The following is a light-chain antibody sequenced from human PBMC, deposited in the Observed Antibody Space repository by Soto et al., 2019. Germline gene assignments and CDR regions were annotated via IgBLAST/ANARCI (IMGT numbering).Light chain of an antibody. CDR1: SSDIGGHNY. CDR3: SSYPTTRTVV. V-gene: IGLV2-14*01. CDR2: EVS. J-gene: IGLJ2*01. Sequence: QSALTQPASVSGSPGQSITVSCTGTSSDIGGHNYVSWYQQHPGKVPKLIIYEVSNRPSGVSNRFSGSKSGNTASLTVSGLQAEDEADYYCSSYPTTRTVVFGGGTKLTVL.